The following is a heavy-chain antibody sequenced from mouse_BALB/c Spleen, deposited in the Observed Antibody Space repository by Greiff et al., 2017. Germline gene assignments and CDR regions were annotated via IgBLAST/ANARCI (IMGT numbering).Heavy chain of an antibody. J-gene: IGHJ2*01. CDR2: ISSGGSYT. CDR1: GFTFSSYG. Sequence: EVQVVESGGDLVKPGGSLKLSCAASGFTFSSYGMSWVRQTPDKRLEWVATISSGGSYTYYPDSVKGRFTISRDNAKNTLYLQMSSLKSEDTAMYYCARQSQVGGTFDYWGQGTTLTVSS. CDR3: ARQSQVGGTFDY. D-gene: IGHD1-1*02. V-gene: IGHV5-6*01.